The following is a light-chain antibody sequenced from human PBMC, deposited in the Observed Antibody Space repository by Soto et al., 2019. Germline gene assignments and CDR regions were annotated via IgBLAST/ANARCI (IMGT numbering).Light chain of an antibody. CDR1: SSDVGSYNY. J-gene: IGLJ1*01. CDR2: EVS. Sequence: QSALTQPASVSGSPGQSITISCTGTSSDVGSYNYVSWYQQLPGKAPKLLIYEVSNRPSGVSYRFSASKSGNTASLTISGLQAEDEADYYCCLYAGTYTFIFGTGTKLTVL. CDR3: CLYAGTYTFI. V-gene: IGLV2-14*01.